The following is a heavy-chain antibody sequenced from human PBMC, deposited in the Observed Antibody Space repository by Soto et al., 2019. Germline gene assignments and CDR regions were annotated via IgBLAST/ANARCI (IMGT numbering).Heavy chain of an antibody. CDR3: AKVSYDILTGPGGLIDY. CDR2: MSYDGRNK. CDR1: GFTFSSYG. D-gene: IGHD3-9*01. J-gene: IGHJ4*02. V-gene: IGHV3-30*18. Sequence: QVQLVESGGGVVQPGRSLRLSCAASGFTFSSYGMHWVRQAPGKGLEWVAVMSYDGRNKYYADSVKGRFTISRDNSKNTLYLQMNSLRAEDTAVYYCAKVSYDILTGPGGLIDYSGQGTLVTVSS.